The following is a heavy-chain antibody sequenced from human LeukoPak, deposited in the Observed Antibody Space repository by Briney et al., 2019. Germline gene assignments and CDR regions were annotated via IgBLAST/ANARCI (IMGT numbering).Heavy chain of an antibody. J-gene: IGHJ5*02. CDR2: ISGSGGST. CDR3: AKARGFCSGGSCYNPFDP. CDR1: GFTFSSYA. Sequence: PGGSLRLSCAASGFTFSSYAMSWVRQAPGKGLEWVSGISGSGGSTYYADSVKGRFTISRDYSKNTLYVQMNSLRAEDTAVYYCAKARGFCSGGSCYNPFDPWGQGTLVTVSS. D-gene: IGHD2-15*01. V-gene: IGHV3-23*01.